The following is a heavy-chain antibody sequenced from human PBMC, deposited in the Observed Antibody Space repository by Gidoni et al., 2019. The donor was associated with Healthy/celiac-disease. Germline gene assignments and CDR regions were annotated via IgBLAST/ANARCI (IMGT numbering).Heavy chain of an antibody. Sequence: QVQLQESGPGLVKPSQPLSLTCTVSGGSISSGGYYWSWIRQHPGKGREWIGYIYYSGSTYYNPSLKSRVTISVDTSKNQFSLKLSSVTAADTAVYYCARGVLGYFDFPAPADYWGQGTLVTVSS. D-gene: IGHD3-9*01. J-gene: IGHJ4*02. V-gene: IGHV4-31*03. CDR2: IYYSGST. CDR3: ARGVLGYFDFPAPADY. CDR1: GGSISSGGYY.